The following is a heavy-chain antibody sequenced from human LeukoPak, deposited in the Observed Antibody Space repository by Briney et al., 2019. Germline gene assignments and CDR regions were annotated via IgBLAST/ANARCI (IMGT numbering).Heavy chain of an antibody. CDR1: GGSISSYY. J-gene: IGHJ6*03. V-gene: IGHV4-59*01. CDR3: AREVLWSPPYYYYMDV. Sequence: SETLSLTCTVSGGSISSYYWSWIRQPPGKGLEWIGYIYYSGSTNYNPSLKSRVTISVDTSKNQLPLKLSSVTAADTAVYYCAREVLWSPPYYYYMDVWGKGTTVTVSS. D-gene: IGHD3-10*01. CDR2: IYYSGST.